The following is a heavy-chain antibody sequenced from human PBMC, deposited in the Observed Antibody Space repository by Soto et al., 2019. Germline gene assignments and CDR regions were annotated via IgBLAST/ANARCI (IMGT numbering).Heavy chain of an antibody. J-gene: IGHJ4*02. CDR2: ISYDGSNK. D-gene: IGHD1-26*01. Sequence: QVQLVESGGGVVQPGRSLRLSCAASGFTFSNYAMHWVRQAPGKGLEWVAVISYDGSNKYYADSVKGRFTISRDNSKKTLYLQRNRLRTDDTDMYYCAGPDLEGWSYHDYWGKGTLVTFSS. CDR1: GFTFSNYA. V-gene: IGHV3-30-3*01. CDR3: AGPDLEGWSYHDY.